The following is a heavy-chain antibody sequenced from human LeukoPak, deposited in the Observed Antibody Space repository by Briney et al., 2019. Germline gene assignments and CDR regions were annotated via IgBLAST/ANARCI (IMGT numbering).Heavy chain of an antibody. D-gene: IGHD5-24*01. J-gene: IGHJ4*02. Sequence: PGGSLRLSCAASGFMFSSNWMSWVRLAPGKGLEWVANIKEDGTETYYVDSVKGRFTISRDNAKNSLYLQNSLRVEDTAVYYCAKEGRSLQTYWGQGTLVTVSS. CDR3: AKEGRSLQTY. V-gene: IGHV3-7*03. CDR1: GFMFSSNW. CDR2: IKEDGTET.